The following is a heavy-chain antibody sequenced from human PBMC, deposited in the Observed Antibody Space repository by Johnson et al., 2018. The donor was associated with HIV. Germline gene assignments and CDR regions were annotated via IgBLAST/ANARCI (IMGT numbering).Heavy chain of an antibody. CDR1: GFTFSGYG. J-gene: IGHJ3*02. CDR3: ARAEPWDRRHYAFDI. Sequence: QLQLVESGGGELQPGRSLRLSCAASGFTFSGYGLHWVRQAPGKGLEWVAAISYDGNNKFYRASVKGRFTISRDNAKNTVYLQMNSLRAEDTAVYYCARAEPWDRRHYAFDIWGQGTVVTVSS. V-gene: IGHV3-30*03. CDR2: ISYDGNNK. D-gene: IGHD1-1*01.